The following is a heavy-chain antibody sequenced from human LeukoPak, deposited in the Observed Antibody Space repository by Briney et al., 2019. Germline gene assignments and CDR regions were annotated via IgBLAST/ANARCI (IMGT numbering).Heavy chain of an antibody. CDR3: ARAPAATLDWFDP. CDR2: ISPYNGNT. D-gene: IGHD2-2*01. Sequence: ASVKVSCKASGYTFPSYGISWVRQAPGQGLEWIGWISPYNGNTNYAQKLQGRVTMTTDTSTSTAYMELRSLRSDDTAVYYCARAPAATLDWFDPWGQGTLVTVSS. J-gene: IGHJ5*02. V-gene: IGHV1-18*01. CDR1: GYTFPSYG.